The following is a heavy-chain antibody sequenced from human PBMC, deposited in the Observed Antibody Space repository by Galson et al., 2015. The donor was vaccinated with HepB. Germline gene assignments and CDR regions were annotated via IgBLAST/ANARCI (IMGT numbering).Heavy chain of an antibody. CDR2: ISHDGRNK. V-gene: IGHV3-30*07. D-gene: IGHD6-13*01. CDR3: ARGDGSIWYSY. J-gene: IGHJ4*02. CDR1: GSTFSYYA. Sequence: SLRLSCAASGSTFSYYAMHWVRQAPGKGLEWVADISHDGRNKYYADSVKGRFTISRDNAKNSLDLQMNSLRADDTAVYYCARGDGSIWYSYWGQGILVTVSS.